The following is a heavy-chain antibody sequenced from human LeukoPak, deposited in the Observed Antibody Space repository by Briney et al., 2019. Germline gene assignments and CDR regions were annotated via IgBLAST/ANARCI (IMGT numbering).Heavy chain of an antibody. CDR2: ISSSSSYI. D-gene: IGHD3-10*01. CDR1: GFTFSSYS. CDR3: ARGIMNYYGSGSYIH. J-gene: IGHJ4*02. V-gene: IGHV3-21*01. Sequence: GGSLRLSCAASGFTFSSYSMNWVRQAPGKGLEWVSSISSSSSYIYYADSVKGRFTISRDNAKNSLYLQMNSLRAEDTAVYYCARGIMNYYGSGSYIHWGQGTLVTVSS.